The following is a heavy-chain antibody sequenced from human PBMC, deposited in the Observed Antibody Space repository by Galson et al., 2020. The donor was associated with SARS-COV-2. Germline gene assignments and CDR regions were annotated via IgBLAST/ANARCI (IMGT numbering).Heavy chain of an antibody. CDR1: GYTFTSYS. D-gene: IGHD3-3*01. J-gene: IGHJ4*02. V-gene: IGHV1-3*04. Sequence: ASVKVSCKASGYTFTSYSIHWVRQAPGQRLEWMGWIHTANGNAKYSQNFQGRVTLTRDTSANTAYMEVSSLKSEDAAVYYCARAQIRFASIDNWGQGTLVIVSS. CDR2: IHTANGNA. CDR3: ARAQIRFASIDN.